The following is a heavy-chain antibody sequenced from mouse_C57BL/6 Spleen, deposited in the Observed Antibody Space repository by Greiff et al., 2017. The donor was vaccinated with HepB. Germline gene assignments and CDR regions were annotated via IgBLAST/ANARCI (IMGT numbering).Heavy chain of an antibody. CDR2: INPNNGGT. J-gene: IGHJ2*01. Sequence: EVKLMESGPELVKPGASVKMSCKASGYTFTDYNMHWVKQSHGKSLEWIGYINPNNGGTSYNQKFKGKATLTVNKSSSTAYMELRSLTSEDSAVYYCARGAYYGNYSYYFDYWGQGTTLTVSS. V-gene: IGHV1-22*01. D-gene: IGHD2-10*01. CDR1: GYTFTDYN. CDR3: ARGAYYGNYSYYFDY.